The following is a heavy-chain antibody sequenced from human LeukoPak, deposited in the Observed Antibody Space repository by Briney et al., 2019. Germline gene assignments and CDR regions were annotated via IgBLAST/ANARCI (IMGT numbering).Heavy chain of an antibody. CDR2: IYYSGST. D-gene: IGHD3-9*01. V-gene: IGHV4-59*08. Sequence: PSETLSLTCTVSGGSISSYYWSWIRQPPRKGPEWDWYIYYSGSTNYNPSLKSRVTISVDTSKNQFSLKLSSVTAADTAVYYCARHNHDILTGSRRGFDPWGQGILVTVSS. CDR3: ARHNHDILTGSRRGFDP. CDR1: GGSISSYY. J-gene: IGHJ5*02.